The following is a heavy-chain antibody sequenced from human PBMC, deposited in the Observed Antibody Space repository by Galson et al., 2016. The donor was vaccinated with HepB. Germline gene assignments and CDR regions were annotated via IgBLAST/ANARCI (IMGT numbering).Heavy chain of an antibody. Sequence: SVKVSCKASGYIFTTYGITWVRQAPGQGLEWMGWISVYNGDTNYAQKFQGRVTMTTDTSTSTAYMELRSLRYDDTAVFYCARDGIAAAVDYWGQGPLVTVSS. CDR3: ARDGIAAAVDY. J-gene: IGHJ4*02. V-gene: IGHV1-18*01. D-gene: IGHD6-13*01. CDR2: ISVYNGDT. CDR1: GYIFTTYG.